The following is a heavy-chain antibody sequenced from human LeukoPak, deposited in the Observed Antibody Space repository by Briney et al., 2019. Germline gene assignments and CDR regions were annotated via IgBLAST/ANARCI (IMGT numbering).Heavy chain of an antibody. CDR3: AKDRDLLLWFGEY. D-gene: IGHD3-10*01. V-gene: IGHV1-2*02. CDR1: GYTFTDYY. CDR2: IGPKSADT. J-gene: IGHJ4*02. Sequence: ASVKVSCKASGYTFTDYYIHWVRQAPGQGLEWMTYIGPKSADTHYAQKFQGRVTMTLDTSISTAYMELKWLTADDTAVYYCAKDRDLLLWFGEYWGQGTLVTVSS.